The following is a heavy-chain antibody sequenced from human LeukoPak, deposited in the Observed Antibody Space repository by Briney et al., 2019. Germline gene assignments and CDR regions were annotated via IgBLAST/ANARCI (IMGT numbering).Heavy chain of an antibody. CDR1: GFTFSSYW. V-gene: IGHV3-7*01. D-gene: IGHD4-11*01. J-gene: IGHJ5*02. Sequence: QPGGSLRLSCAASGFTFSSYWMSWVRQAPGKGLEWVANIKQDGSEKYYVDSVKGRFTISRDNAKNTLYLQMNSLRVEDTAMYYCVRDLYSDYNWFDPWGQGTLVTVSS. CDR3: VRDLYSDYNWFDP. CDR2: IKQDGSEK.